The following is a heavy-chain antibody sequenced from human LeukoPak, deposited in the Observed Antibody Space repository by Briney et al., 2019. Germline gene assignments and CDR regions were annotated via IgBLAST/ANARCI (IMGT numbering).Heavy chain of an antibody. CDR1: GYSFTSHW. Sequence: HGESLKISCKGSGYSFTSHWIGCVRQMPGKGLEWVGIIYPGDSDTRYSPSFQGQVTISANKFISTAYLQWSSLKASDTAMYYCVRGPSYFDYWGQGTLVTVSS. V-gene: IGHV5-51*01. J-gene: IGHJ4*02. CDR2: IYPGDSDT. CDR3: VRGPSYFDY.